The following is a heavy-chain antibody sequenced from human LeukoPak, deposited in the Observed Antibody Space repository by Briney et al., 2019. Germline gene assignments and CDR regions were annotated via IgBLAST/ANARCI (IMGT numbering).Heavy chain of an antibody. V-gene: IGHV3-23*01. CDR2: ISGSGDST. CDR3: AKCAGYSYGYSDY. D-gene: IGHD5-18*01. J-gene: IGHJ4*02. Sequence: PGGSLRLSCAASGFTFSSYAMTWVRQAPGKGLEWVSGISGSGDSTYYADSVKGRFTISRDNSKNTLYLQMNSLRHKDTAVYYCAKCAGYSYGYSDYWGQGTLVTVSS. CDR1: GFTFSSYA.